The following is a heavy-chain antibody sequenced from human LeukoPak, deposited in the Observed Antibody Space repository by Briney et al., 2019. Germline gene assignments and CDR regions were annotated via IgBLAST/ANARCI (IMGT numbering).Heavy chain of an antibody. CDR1: GGPISSGGYY. CDR3: VVTMIQEAEDY. V-gene: IGHV4-31*03. CDR2: IYYSGST. Sequence: SQTLSLTCTVSGGPISSGGYYWSWIRQHPGKGLEWIGYIYYSGSTYYNPSLKSRVTISVDTSKNQFSLKLSSVTAADTAVYYCVVTMIQEAEDYWGQGTLVTVSS. J-gene: IGHJ4*02. D-gene: IGHD3-22*01.